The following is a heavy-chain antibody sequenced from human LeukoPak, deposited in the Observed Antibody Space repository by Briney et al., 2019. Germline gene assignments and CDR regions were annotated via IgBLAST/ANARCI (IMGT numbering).Heavy chain of an antibody. CDR2: IVGGSGNT. D-gene: IGHD1-20*01. J-gene: IGHJ4*02. Sequence: SVKVSCMASGFTFTSSAVQWVRQARGQRLEWIGWIVGGSGNTNYAQKFQERVTITRDMSTSTAYMELCSLRSEDTAVYYCAAGGNWNGGGYFEYWGLGTLVTVSS. CDR3: AAGGNWNGGGYFEY. V-gene: IGHV1-58*01. CDR1: GFTFTSSA.